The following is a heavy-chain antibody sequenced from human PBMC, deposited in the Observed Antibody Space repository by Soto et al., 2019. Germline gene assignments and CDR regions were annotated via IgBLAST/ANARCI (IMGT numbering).Heavy chain of an antibody. CDR1: GGSINRGDYY. CDR3: ATASWTYDGILAFDI. V-gene: IGHV4-30-4*01. CDR2: IYYSGSN. J-gene: IGHJ3*02. D-gene: IGHD1-7*01. Sequence: SETLSLTCTVSGGSINRGDYYWSWIRQPRGKGLEWIGYIYYSGSNYYNPSLKSRVTISVDTSKNQFSLKLSSVTAADTAVYYCATASWTYDGILAFDIWGQGTMVTVS.